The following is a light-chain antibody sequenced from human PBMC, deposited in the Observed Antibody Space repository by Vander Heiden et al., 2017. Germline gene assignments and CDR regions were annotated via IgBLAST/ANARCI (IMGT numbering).Light chain of an antibody. CDR2: WAS. J-gene: IGKJ1*01. V-gene: IGKV4-1*01. Sequence: DIVMTKSPDSLPVSLGERATINCKSSQSVLSSSNNKNYLTWFQQKPGQPPKLLIYWASTRESGVPDRFSGSGSGTDFTLTISSLQAEDVAVYYCQQYYNIPRTFGQGTKVEIK. CDR3: QQYYNIPRT. CDR1: QSVLSSSNNKNY.